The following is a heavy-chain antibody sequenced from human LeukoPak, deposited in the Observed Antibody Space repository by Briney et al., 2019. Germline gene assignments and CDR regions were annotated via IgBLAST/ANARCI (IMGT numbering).Heavy chain of an antibody. D-gene: IGHD6-6*01. CDR3: ARDRPYYGMDV. V-gene: IGHV3-53*01. J-gene: IGHJ6*02. Sequence: GGSLRLSCAASGFTVSSNYMSWVRQAPGKGLEWVSVIYSGGSTYYAVSVKGRFTISRDNSKNTLYLQMNSLRAEDTAVYYCARDRPYYGMDVWGQGTTVTVSS. CDR1: GFTVSSNY. CDR2: IYSGGST.